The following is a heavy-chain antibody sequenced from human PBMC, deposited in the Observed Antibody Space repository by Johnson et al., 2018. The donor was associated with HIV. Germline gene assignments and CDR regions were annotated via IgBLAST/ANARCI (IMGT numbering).Heavy chain of an antibody. V-gene: IGHV3-30*04. Sequence: QVQLVESGGGVVQPGRSLRLSCAASGFTFSSYAMHWVRQAPGKGLEWVAVIWYDGSNKYYADSVKGRFTISKDICKNTLYLQMNSLRTEDTAVYYCARGGGLGAFDIWGQGTMVTVSS. CDR1: GFTFSSYA. D-gene: IGHD3-16*01. CDR2: IWYDGSNK. J-gene: IGHJ3*02. CDR3: ARGGGLGAFDI.